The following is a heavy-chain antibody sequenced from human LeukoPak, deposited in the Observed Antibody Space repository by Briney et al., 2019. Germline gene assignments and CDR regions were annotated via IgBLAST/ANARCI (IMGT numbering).Heavy chain of an antibody. J-gene: IGHJ4*02. V-gene: IGHV3-23*01. CDR3: AKDLLGYCSSTSCYARNFDY. CDR1: GFTFSSYA. Sequence: GGSLRLSCAASGFTFSSYAMSWVRQAPGKGLEWVSAISGSGGSTYYADSVKGRFTISRDNSKNTLYLQMNSLRAEDTAVYYCAKDLLGYCSSTSCYARNFDYWGQGTLVTVSP. CDR2: ISGSGGST. D-gene: IGHD2-2*01.